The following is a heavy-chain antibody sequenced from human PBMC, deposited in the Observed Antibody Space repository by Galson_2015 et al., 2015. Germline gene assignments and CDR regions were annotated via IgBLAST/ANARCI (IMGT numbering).Heavy chain of an antibody. J-gene: IGHJ4*02. V-gene: IGHV3-23*01. CDR3: AKRLSSSSGSRYFDY. D-gene: IGHD6-6*01. CDR1: GFTFSSYA. CDR2: ISGSGSST. Sequence: LRLSCAVSGFTFSSYAMSWVRQAPGKGLEWVSAISGSGSSTYYADSVKGRFTISRDNSKNTLYLQMNSLRAEDTAVYYCAKRLSSSSGSRYFDYWGQGTLVTVSS.